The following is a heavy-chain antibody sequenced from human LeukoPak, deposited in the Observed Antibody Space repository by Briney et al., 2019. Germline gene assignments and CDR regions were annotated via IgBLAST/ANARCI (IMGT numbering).Heavy chain of an antibody. Sequence: PGGSLRLSCAASGFTLLSDSVKWVRQAPGKGLEWVSYISSSSSTIYYADSVKGRFTISIDNAKNSLYLQMNSLRAEDTAVYYCARDWSGDYWGQGNLVTVSS. CDR1: GFTLLSDS. J-gene: IGHJ4*02. CDR2: ISSSSSTI. V-gene: IGHV3-48*01. CDR3: ARDWSGDY.